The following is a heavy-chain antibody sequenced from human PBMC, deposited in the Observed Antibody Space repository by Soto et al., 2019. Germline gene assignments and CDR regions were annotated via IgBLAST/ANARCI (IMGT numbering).Heavy chain of an antibody. V-gene: IGHV4-4*02. D-gene: IGHD3-16*02. CDR3: ARSGVWGSYRYTNYFDY. CDR1: GGSISSSNW. J-gene: IGHJ4*02. CDR2: IYHSGST. Sequence: SETLSLTCAVSGGSISSSNWWSWVRQPPGKGLEWIGEIYHSGSTNYNPSLKSRVTISVDKSKNQFSLKLSSVTAADTAVYYCARSGVWGSYRYTNYFDYWGQGTLVTVS.